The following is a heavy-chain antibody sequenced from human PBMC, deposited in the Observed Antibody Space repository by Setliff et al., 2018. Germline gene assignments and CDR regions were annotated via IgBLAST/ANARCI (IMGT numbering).Heavy chain of an antibody. V-gene: IGHV3-15*01. CDR3: TTSPISSGWHSNFDYNMDV. J-gene: IGHJ6*02. Sequence: PGGSLRLSCTASGFTFSNAWMSWVRQAPGKGLEWVGRIKRITDSGTTDHAAPVKGRFTVPRDDSISTLYLQMNSLKTEDTAVYYCTTSPISSGWHSNFDYNMDVWGQGTTVTVSS. CDR2: IKRITDSGTT. CDR1: GFTFSNAW. D-gene: IGHD6-19*01.